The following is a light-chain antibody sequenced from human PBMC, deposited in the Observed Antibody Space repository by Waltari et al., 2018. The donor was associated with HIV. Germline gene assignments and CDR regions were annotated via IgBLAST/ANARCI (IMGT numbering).Light chain of an antibody. CDR3: YSRDSSGNSGV. V-gene: IGLV3-10*01. CDR2: EDS. J-gene: IGLJ3*02. CDR1: ALPKRY. Sequence: SYELTQPPSVSVSPGQTARITCSGDALPKRYAYWYQQKSGQAPVLVIYEDSKRPSGNPERLSGASSEKKDNLTKSGAQVEDEADYYGYSRDSSGNSGVFGGGTKLTVL.